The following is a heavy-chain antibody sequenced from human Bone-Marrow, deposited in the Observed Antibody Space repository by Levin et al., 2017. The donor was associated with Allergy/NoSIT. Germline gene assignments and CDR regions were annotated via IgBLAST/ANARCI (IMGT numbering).Heavy chain of an antibody. CDR1: GFTFTSFW. J-gene: IGHJ4*02. CDR2: ISGSGGST. D-gene: IGHD3-10*01. CDR3: AKQRYYYGSGSYWVYDY. V-gene: IGHV3-23*01. Sequence: GGSLRLSCAASGFTFTSFWMTWVRQAPGKGLEWVSAISGSGGSTYYADSVKGRFTISRDNSKNTLYLQMNSLRAEDTAVYYCAKQRYYYGSGSYWVYDYWGQGTLVTVSS.